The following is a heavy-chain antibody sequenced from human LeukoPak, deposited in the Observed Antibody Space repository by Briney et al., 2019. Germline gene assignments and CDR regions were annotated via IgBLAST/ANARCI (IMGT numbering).Heavy chain of an antibody. Sequence: GGSLRLSCAASGFTFRNYWMSWVRQAPGTGLEWVANIKQDGSDRNYVTSVRGRFTISRDSAKNSLYLQMNSLRAEDTAVYYCARGMSSGRYAVDIWGQGTMVTVSS. CDR3: ARGMSSGRYAVDI. V-gene: IGHV3-7*01. D-gene: IGHD6-19*01. CDR1: GFTFRNYW. CDR2: IKQDGSDR. J-gene: IGHJ3*02.